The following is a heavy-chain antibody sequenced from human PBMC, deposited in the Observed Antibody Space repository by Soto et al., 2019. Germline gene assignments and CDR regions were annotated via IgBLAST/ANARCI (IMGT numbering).Heavy chain of an antibody. CDR1: GGTFSSYA. V-gene: IGHV1-69*01. D-gene: IGHD1-26*01. CDR3: AHLVGATPHHGCFAP. CDR2: IIPIFGKA. J-gene: IGHJ5*02. Sequence: QVQLVQSGAEVKKPGSSVKVSCKASGGTFSSYAISWARQAPGQGLEWMGGIIPIFGKANYAQKFQGRVTITADHSTSTASMELSSLRSEDTAVYYCAHLVGATPHHGCFAPGGQGTLVTVSS.